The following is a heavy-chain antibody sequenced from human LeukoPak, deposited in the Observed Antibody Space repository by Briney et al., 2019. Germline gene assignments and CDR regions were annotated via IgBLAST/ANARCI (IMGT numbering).Heavy chain of an antibody. J-gene: IGHJ5*02. D-gene: IGHD6-13*01. CDR1: GFTFSSHS. Sequence: GGSLRLSCAASGFTFSSHSMNWVRQAPGKGLEWVSYISSSSTIMHYADSVKGRFTISRDDAKNSLYLQMNSLRAEDTAVYYCAKVPRQHDNWFDPWGQGTLVTVSS. V-gene: IGHV3-48*01. CDR3: AKVPRQHDNWFDP. CDR2: ISSSSTIM.